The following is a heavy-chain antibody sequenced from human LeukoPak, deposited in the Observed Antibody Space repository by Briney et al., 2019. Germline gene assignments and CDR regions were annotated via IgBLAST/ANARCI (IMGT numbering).Heavy chain of an antibody. CDR1: GGSISSGGYY. CDR2: IYHSGST. J-gene: IGHJ4*02. D-gene: IGHD1-1*01. CDR3: ARDSPTGEIDY. Sequence: SETLSLTCTVSGGSISSGGYYWSWIRQPPGKGLEWIGYIYHSGSTYYSPSLKSRVTISVDRSKNQFSLKLSSVTAADTAVYYCARDSPTGEIDYWGQGTLVTVSS. V-gene: IGHV4-30-2*01.